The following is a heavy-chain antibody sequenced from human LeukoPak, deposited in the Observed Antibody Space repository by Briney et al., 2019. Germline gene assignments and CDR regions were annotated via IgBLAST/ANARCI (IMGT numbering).Heavy chain of an antibody. CDR1: GYTFTSYG. D-gene: IGHD4-23*01. Sequence: ASVKVSCKASGYTFTSYGISWVRQAPGQGLEWMGWISAYNGNTNYAQKLQGRVTMTTDTSTSTAYMELRSLRSDDTAVYYCARVDGGNSAEYFQHWGQGTLVTVSS. V-gene: IGHV1-18*01. CDR2: ISAYNGNT. J-gene: IGHJ1*01. CDR3: ARVDGGNSAEYFQH.